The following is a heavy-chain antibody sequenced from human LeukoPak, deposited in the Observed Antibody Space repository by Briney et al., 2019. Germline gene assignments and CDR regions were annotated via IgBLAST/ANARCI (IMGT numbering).Heavy chain of an antibody. CDR3: ARVGASRAAFDI. CDR2: INSDGSST. D-gene: IGHD1-26*01. Sequence: GGSLRLSCAASGFTFSSYWMHWVRQAPGKGLVWVSRINSDGSSTSYADSVKGRFTISRDNAKNTLYLQMNSLRAEDTAMYYCARVGASRAAFDIWGQGTMVTVSS. V-gene: IGHV3-74*01. CDR1: GFTFSSYW. J-gene: IGHJ3*02.